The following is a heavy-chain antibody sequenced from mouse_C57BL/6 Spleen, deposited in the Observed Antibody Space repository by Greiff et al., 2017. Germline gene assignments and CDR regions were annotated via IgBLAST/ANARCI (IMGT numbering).Heavy chain of an antibody. Sequence: QVKLKESGAELVRPGTSVKVSCKASGYAFTNYLIEWVKQRPGQGLEWIGVINPGSGGTNYNEKFKGKATLTADKSSSTAYMQLSSLTSEDSAVYFCARGYYDYGSDYWGQGTTLTVSS. J-gene: IGHJ2*01. D-gene: IGHD2-4*01. V-gene: IGHV1-54*01. CDR3: ARGYYDYGSDY. CDR1: GYAFTNYL. CDR2: INPGSGGT.